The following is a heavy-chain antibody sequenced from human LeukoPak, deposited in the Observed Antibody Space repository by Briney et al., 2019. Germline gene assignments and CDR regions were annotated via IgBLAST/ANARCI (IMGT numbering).Heavy chain of an antibody. J-gene: IGHJ3*02. Sequence: PGGSLRLSCAASGFTFSSYGMSWVRQAPGKGLEWVGRIKSKTDGGTTDYAAPVKGRFTISRDDSKNTLYLQMNSLKTEDTAVYYCTTDLGDSSDYYAFDIWGQGTMVTVSS. CDR2: IKSKTDGGTT. V-gene: IGHV3-15*01. CDR1: GFTFSSYG. D-gene: IGHD3-22*01. CDR3: TTDLGDSSDYYAFDI.